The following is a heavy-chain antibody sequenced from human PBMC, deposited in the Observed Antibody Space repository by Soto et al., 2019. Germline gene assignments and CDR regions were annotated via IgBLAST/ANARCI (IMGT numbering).Heavy chain of an antibody. CDR2: ISGGGDNT. D-gene: IGHD3-10*01. Sequence: EVQLLESGGGLVQPGGSLRLSCAASGFTFNNYAMTWVRQAPGKGLEWVSAISGGGDNTSYADSVKGRFTVSRDGSKNTLYLQMSSLRAEDTALYYCAKGRGGSGSLTPRVDFWGQGTLGTVSS. V-gene: IGHV3-23*01. CDR1: GFTFNNYA. CDR3: AKGRGGSGSLTPRVDF. J-gene: IGHJ4*02.